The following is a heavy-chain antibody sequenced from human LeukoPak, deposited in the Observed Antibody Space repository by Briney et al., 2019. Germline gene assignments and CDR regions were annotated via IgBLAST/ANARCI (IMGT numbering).Heavy chain of an antibody. CDR1: GFTSSSYA. D-gene: IGHD4-17*01. CDR3: AKDPYDYGDLYNFDY. CDR2: ISGSGGST. J-gene: IGHJ4*02. Sequence: GGSLRLSCAASGFTSSSYAMSWVRQAPGKGLEWVAAISGSGGSTYYADSVKGRFTISRDNSKNALYLQMNSLRAEDTAVYYCAKDPYDYGDLYNFDYWGPGTLVTVSS. V-gene: IGHV3-23*01.